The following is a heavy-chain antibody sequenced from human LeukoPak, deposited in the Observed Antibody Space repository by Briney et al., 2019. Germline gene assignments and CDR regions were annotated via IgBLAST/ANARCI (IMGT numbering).Heavy chain of an antibody. V-gene: IGHV1-2*02. CDR2: INPNSGGT. J-gene: IGHJ4*02. D-gene: IGHD1-26*01. CDR3: ARDDYSGTYRPFDY. CDR1: GYSFTDHF. Sequence: ASVKVSCKASGYSFTDHFLHWLRQAPGQGPEWMGWINPNSGGTTYAQNFQGRVTMTRDTSIRTAYMELSRLRSDDTGVYYCARDDYSGTYRPFDYWGQGTLVTVSS.